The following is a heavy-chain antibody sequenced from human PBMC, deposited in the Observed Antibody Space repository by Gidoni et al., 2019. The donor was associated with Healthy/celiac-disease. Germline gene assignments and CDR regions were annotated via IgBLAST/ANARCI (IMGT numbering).Heavy chain of an antibody. CDR2: IYTSGST. J-gene: IGHJ5*02. CDR3: AREGGIVVVVAATPVLGYNWFDP. CDR1: GGSISSGSYY. D-gene: IGHD2-15*01. V-gene: IGHV4-61*02. Sequence: QVQLQESGPGLVKPSQTLSLTCTVSGGSISSGSYYWSWIRQPAGKGLEWIGRIYTSGSTNYNPSLKSRVTISVDTSKNQFSLKLSSVTAADTAVYYCAREGGIVVVVAATPVLGYNWFDPWGQGTLVTVSS.